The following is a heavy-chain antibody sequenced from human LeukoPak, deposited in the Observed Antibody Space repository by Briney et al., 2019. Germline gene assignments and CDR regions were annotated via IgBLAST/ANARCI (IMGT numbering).Heavy chain of an antibody. CDR1: GYSISSGYY. Sequence: SETLSLTCTVSGYSISSGYYWGWIRQPPGKGLEWIGSIYHSGSTYYNPSLKSRVTISVDTSKNQFSLKLRSVTAADTAVYYCTRLQDSDTAYVDCWGQGTLVTVSS. J-gene: IGHJ4*02. CDR2: IYHSGST. V-gene: IGHV4-38-2*02. CDR3: TRLQDSDTAYVDC. D-gene: IGHD2-15*01.